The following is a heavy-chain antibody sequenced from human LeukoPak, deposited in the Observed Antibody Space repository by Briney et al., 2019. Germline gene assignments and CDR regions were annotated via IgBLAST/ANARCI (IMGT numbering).Heavy chain of an antibody. CDR1: GFTFSSYS. CDR3: ARDSSSRDY. D-gene: IGHD6-6*01. CDR2: ISSSSSYI. J-gene: IGHJ4*02. Sequence: GGSLRLSCAASGFTFSSYSMNWVRQAPGKGLELLSSISSSSSYIYYSDSVKGRFTISRDNAKNSLYLQMNSLRDEDTAVYYWARDSSSRDYWGQGTLVTVSS. V-gene: IGHV3-21*01.